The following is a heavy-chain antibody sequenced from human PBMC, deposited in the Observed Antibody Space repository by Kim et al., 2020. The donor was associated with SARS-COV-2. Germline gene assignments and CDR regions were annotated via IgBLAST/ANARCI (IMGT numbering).Heavy chain of an antibody. CDR2: IYYSGTT. Sequence: SETLSLTCSVSGGSISSSSYYWGWIRQPPGKGLEWIGSIYYSGTTYYNPSLKSRVTISVDTSKNQFSLKLSSVTAADTAVYYWARHAGHLRWLVQADWFDPWGQGTLVTVSS. J-gene: IGHJ5*02. CDR1: GGSISSSSYY. D-gene: IGHD6-19*01. CDR3: ARHAGHLRWLVQADWFDP. V-gene: IGHV4-39*01.